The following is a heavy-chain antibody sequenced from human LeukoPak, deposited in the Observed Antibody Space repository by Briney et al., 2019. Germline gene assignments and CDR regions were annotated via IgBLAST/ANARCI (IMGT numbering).Heavy chain of an antibody. CDR2: IIPIFGTA. CDR3: AREYGDKPTYFDY. Sequence: SVKVSCKASGCTFSSYAISWVRQAPGQGLEWMGGIIPIFGTANYAQKFQGRVTITADESTSTAYMELSSLRSEDTAVYYCAREYGDKPTYFDYWGQGTLVTVSS. D-gene: IGHD4-17*01. J-gene: IGHJ4*02. V-gene: IGHV1-69*13. CDR1: GCTFSSYA.